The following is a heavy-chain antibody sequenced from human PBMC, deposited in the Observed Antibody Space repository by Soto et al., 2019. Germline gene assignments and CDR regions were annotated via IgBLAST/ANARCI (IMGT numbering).Heavy chain of an antibody. CDR2: IQHGGST. D-gene: IGHD4-17*01. CDR3: ARAHYGDYGYGMDV. Sequence: QLQLQESGSGLVKPSQTLSLTCAVSGGSISSGGYSWSWIRQPPGKGLEWIGYIQHGGSTYYNPSLKSRVTISVDRSKNQFSLKLTSVTAADTAVYYCARAHYGDYGYGMDVWGQRTTVTVSS. J-gene: IGHJ6*02. V-gene: IGHV4-30-2*01. CDR1: GGSISSGGYS.